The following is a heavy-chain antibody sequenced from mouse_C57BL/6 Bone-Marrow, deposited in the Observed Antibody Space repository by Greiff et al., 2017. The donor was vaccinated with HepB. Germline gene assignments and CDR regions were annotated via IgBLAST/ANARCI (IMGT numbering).Heavy chain of an antibody. J-gene: IGHJ2*01. V-gene: IGHV1-69*01. D-gene: IGHD1-2*01. CDR1: GYTFTSYW. Sequence: QVQLKQPGAELVMPGASVKLSCKASGYTFTSYWMHWVKQRPGQGLEWIGEIDPSDSYTNYNQKFKGKSTLTVDKSSSTAYMQLSSLTSEDSAVYYCACHYFYFDYWGQGTTLTVSS. CDR2: IDPSDSYT. CDR3: ACHYFYFDY.